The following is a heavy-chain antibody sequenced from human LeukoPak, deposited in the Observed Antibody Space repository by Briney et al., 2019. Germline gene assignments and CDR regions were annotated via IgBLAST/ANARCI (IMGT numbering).Heavy chain of an antibody. V-gene: IGHV3-30*18. CDR3: AKDWGTVNWFDS. CDR1: GFSFISYG. D-gene: IGHD3-16*01. CDR2: VSYDGIIK. Sequence: GGSLRLSCAASGFSFISYGMHWVRQAPGKGLEWLALVSYDGIIKFYADSLKGRFTISRDNSINTLYLQINSLRPEDTAFYYCAKDWGTVNWFDSWGPGTLVIVSS. J-gene: IGHJ5*01.